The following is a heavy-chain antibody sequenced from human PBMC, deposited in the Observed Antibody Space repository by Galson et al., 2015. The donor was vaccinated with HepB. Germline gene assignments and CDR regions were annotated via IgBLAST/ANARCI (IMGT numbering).Heavy chain of an antibody. Sequence: SLRLSCAASGLSFGTYAMHWVRQAPGKGLEWVARISYDGSNKYYAEFVKGRFTISRDNSKNTLHLQMNSLRVEDTAVYYCASLRLWYFDYWGQGTLVSVSS. CDR2: ISYDGSNK. D-gene: IGHD2/OR15-2a*01. J-gene: IGHJ4*02. CDR3: ASLRLWYFDY. V-gene: IGHV3-30-3*01. CDR1: GLSFGTYA.